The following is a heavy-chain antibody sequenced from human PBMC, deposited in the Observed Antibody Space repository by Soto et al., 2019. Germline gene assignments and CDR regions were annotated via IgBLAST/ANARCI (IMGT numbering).Heavy chain of an antibody. CDR3: ARHRESPEWDNWFDP. Sequence: QLQLQESGPGLVKPSETLSLTCTVSGGSISSSSYYWGWIRQPPGKGLEWIGSIYYSGSTYYNPSLKSRVTISVDTSKNQFSLKLSSVTAADTAVYYCARHRESPEWDNWFDPWGQGTLVTVSS. CDR1: GGSISSSSYY. D-gene: IGHD3-3*01. CDR2: IYYSGST. V-gene: IGHV4-39*01. J-gene: IGHJ5*02.